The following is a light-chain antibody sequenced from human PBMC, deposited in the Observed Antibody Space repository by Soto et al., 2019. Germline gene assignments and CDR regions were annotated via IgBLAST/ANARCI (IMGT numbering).Light chain of an antibody. J-gene: IGKJ5*01. CDR1: QSVDTN. CDR2: GVS. CDR3: QQYKSWPIT. V-gene: IGKV3D-15*01. Sequence: IVRTQSPATLSLSPGYTASLSFMASQSVDTNLAWYVQKPGQAPRRLIYGVSTWGTGVTARFSGSGSGTEFTLTISSLQSEDFAIYYCQQYKSWPITFGQGTRLEIK.